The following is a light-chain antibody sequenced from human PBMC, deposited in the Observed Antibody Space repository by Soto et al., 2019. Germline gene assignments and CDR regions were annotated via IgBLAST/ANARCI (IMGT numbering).Light chain of an antibody. CDR2: LNSDGSH. V-gene: IGLV4-69*01. CDR3: QTWGTGVWV. Sequence: QLVLTQAPSASASLGASVKLTCTLSSGHSSYAIAWHQQQPEKGPRVLMKLNSDGSHNKGDAIPDRFSGSSSGTERYLTISNLQSEDDADYYCQTWGTGVWVFGGGTKLTVL. J-gene: IGLJ3*02. CDR1: SGHSSYA.